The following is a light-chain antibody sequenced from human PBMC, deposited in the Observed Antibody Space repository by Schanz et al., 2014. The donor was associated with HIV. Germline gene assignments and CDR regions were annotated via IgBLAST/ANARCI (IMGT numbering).Light chain of an antibody. J-gene: IGLJ3*02. Sequence: QSVLTQPASVSGSPGQSITISCTGTSSDVGGYNYVSWYQHHPGKAPKLMIYGVSNRPSGVSNRFSGSKSGNTASLTISGLQAEDGADYYCSSYTSSSTWVFGGGTKLTVL. CDR1: SSDVGGYNY. CDR3: SSYTSSSTWV. V-gene: IGLV2-14*03. CDR2: GVS.